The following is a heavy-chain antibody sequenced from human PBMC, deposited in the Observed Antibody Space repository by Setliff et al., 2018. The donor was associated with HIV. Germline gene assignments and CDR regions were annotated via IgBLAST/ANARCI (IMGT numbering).Heavy chain of an antibody. Sequence: GESLKISCKGSGYYFTSYWIGWVRQMPGEGLEWMGIIYPGDSDTRISPSFQGQVTISADKSISTAYLQWSTLKASDTAIYYCARHRHTAAGTLDAFDIWGQGTVVTVSS. CDR3: ARHRHTAAGTLDAFDI. J-gene: IGHJ3*02. V-gene: IGHV5-51*01. CDR2: IYPGDSDT. CDR1: GYYFTSYW. D-gene: IGHD6-13*01.